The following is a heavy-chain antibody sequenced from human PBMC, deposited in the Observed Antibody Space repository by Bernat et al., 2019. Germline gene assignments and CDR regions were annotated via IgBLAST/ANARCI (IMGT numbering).Heavy chain of an antibody. Sequence: QVQLVESGGGVVQPGRSLRLSCAASGFTFSSYGMHWVRQAPGKGLEWVAVIWYDGSNKYYVDSVKGRFTISRDNSKNTLYLQMNSLRAEDTAVYYCASGLNYYDSSGYRSWGQGTLVTVSS. CDR2: IWYDGSNK. V-gene: IGHV3-33*01. D-gene: IGHD3-22*01. J-gene: IGHJ4*02. CDR1: GFTFSSYG. CDR3: ASGLNYYDSSGYRS.